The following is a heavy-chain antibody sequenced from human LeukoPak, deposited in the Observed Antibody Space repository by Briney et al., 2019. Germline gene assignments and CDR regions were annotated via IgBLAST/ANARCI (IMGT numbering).Heavy chain of an antibody. V-gene: IGHV3-7*01. D-gene: IGHD3-10*02. CDR3: AELGITMIGGV. Sequence: GGSLRLSCAASGFTFSNYWMSWVRQAPGKGLEWVANIKQDGSQKYYVDSVKGRFTISRDNAKNSLYLQMNSLRAEDTAVYYCAELGITMIGGVWGKGTTVTISS. CDR1: GFTFSNYW. J-gene: IGHJ6*04. CDR2: IKQDGSQK.